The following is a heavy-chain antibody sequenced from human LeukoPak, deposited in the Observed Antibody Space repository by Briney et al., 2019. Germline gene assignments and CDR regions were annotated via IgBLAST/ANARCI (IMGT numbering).Heavy chain of an antibody. D-gene: IGHD6-19*01. Sequence: GGPLRLSCAASGFTFSSYGMHWVRQAPGKGLEWVAVIWYDGSNKYYADSVKGRFTISRDNSKNTLTLQVNSLRAEDTAVYYCARHLVLIYSSGWYEGIDYWGQGTLVTVSS. CDR3: ARHLVLIYSSGWYEGIDY. V-gene: IGHV3-33*01. J-gene: IGHJ4*02. CDR1: GFTFSSYG. CDR2: IWYDGSNK.